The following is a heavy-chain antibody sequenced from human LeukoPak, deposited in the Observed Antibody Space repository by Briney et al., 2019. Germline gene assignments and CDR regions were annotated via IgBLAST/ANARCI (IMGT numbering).Heavy chain of an antibody. D-gene: IGHD6-13*01. J-gene: IGHJ4*02. CDR3: AKLPGSSCRHSYFDY. CDR1: GFTFSSYA. Sequence: GGSLRLSCAASGFTFSSYAMSWVRQAPGKGLEWVSSFSGSGGSTYYADSVKGRFTISRDNSKNTLYLQMSSLRAEDTAVYYCAKLPGSSCRHSYFDYWGQGTLVTVSS. CDR2: FSGSGGST. V-gene: IGHV3-23*01.